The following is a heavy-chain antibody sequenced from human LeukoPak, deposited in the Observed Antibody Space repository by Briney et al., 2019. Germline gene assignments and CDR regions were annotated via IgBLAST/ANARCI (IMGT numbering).Heavy chain of an antibody. CDR3: AKERRGYSYGTYDY. CDR2: ISGSGGST. J-gene: IGHJ4*02. D-gene: IGHD5-18*01. Sequence: PGGSLRLSCAASGFTFSSYAMSWVRQAPGKGLEWVSAISGSGGSTYYADSVKGRFTTSRDNSKNTLYLQMNSLRAEDTAVYYCAKERRGYSYGTYDYWGQGTLVTVSS. CDR1: GFTFSSYA. V-gene: IGHV3-23*01.